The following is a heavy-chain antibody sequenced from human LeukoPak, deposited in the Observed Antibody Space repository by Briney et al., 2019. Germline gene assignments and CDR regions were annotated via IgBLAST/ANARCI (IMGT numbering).Heavy chain of an antibody. D-gene: IGHD2-8*01. J-gene: IGHJ5*02. Sequence: ASVKVSCKASGYTFTSYGISWVRQAPGQGLEWMGWISAYNGNTNYAQKFQGRVTMTRDTSTSTVYMELSSLRSEDTAVYYCARDVAPVYPTGWFDPWGQGTLVTVSS. CDR3: ARDVAPVYPTGWFDP. V-gene: IGHV1-18*01. CDR1: GYTFTSYG. CDR2: ISAYNGNT.